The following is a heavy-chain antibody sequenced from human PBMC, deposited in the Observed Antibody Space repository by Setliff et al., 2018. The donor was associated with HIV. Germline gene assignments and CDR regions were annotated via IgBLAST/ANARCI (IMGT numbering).Heavy chain of an antibody. CDR3: ARAYGDYAAEYFQH. D-gene: IGHD4-17*01. Sequence: ASVKVSCKASGYTFTGYYMHWVRQAPGQGLEWMGWINPNSGGTNYAQKFQGWVAMTRDTSISTAYMELSRLRSDDTAVYYCARAYGDYAAEYFQHWGQGTQVTVSS. V-gene: IGHV1-2*04. CDR2: INPNSGGT. CDR1: GYTFTGYY. J-gene: IGHJ1*01.